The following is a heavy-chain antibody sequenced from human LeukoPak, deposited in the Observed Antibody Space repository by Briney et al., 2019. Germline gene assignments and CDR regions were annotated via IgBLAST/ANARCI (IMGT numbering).Heavy chain of an antibody. D-gene: IGHD6-19*01. Sequence: PGGSLRLSCAASGFTFTTYWMSWVRQAPGKGLEWVANIKQDGTEKYYVDSVKGRFTISRDDAKNSLYLQMNSLRAEDTAVYYCARDRGSSGWYGGEYWGQGTLVTVSS. CDR2: IKQDGTEK. J-gene: IGHJ4*02. V-gene: IGHV3-7*01. CDR1: GFTFTTYW. CDR3: ARDRGSSGWYGGEY.